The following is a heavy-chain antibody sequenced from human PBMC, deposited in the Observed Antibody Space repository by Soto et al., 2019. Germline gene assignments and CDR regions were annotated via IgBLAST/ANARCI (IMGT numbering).Heavy chain of an antibody. CDR3: AKSLGPSSHFFDY. CDR1: GFTFSSYA. Sequence: EVQLLDSGGGLVQPGGSLRLSCAASGFTFSSYAMSWVRQAPGMGLEWVSTVSDSTYYADSVRGRFAISRDNSENTLYLQMNSLRVEDSVVYYCAKSLGPSSHFFDYWGQGTLVTGSS. J-gene: IGHJ4*02. V-gene: IGHV3-23*01. D-gene: IGHD2-2*01. CDR2: VSDST.